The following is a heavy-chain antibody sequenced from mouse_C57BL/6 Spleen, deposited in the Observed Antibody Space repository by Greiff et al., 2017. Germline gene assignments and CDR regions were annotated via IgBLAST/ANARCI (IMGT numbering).Heavy chain of an antibody. CDR2: INPKAGGT. V-gene: IGHV1-18*01. CDR3: ARSPYTYYFAMYY. Sequence: VQLQQSGPELVKPGASVKISCKASGYTFTDYNMDWVKQSHGKSLEWIGDINPKAGGTTYNQKFKGKATLTVDKSSSTAYMELRSLTSEDSAVYYCARSPYTYYFAMYYWGQGTTVTVSS. CDR1: GYTFTDYN. J-gene: IGHJ4*01.